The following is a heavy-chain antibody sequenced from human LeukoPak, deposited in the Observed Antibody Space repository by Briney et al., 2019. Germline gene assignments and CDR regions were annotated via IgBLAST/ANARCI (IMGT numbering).Heavy chain of an antibody. D-gene: IGHD5-24*01. Sequence: PSETLSLTCSVSGASVSTTAYFWNWIRPPAGEGLEWIGRIYASGNAHYNPSLKSRVTMSLDTSKNQFSLTMNSVTAAHSAVYFCASYREAYDLYPHGLDVWGRGTVVTVSS. CDR1: GASVSTTAYF. J-gene: IGHJ3*01. CDR2: IYASGNA. CDR3: ASYREAYDLYPHGLDV. V-gene: IGHV4-61*02.